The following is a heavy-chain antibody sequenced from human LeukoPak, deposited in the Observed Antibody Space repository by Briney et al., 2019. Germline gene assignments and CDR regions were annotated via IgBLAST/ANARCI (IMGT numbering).Heavy chain of an antibody. CDR3: AKIVVPAAIWVDYYYGMDV. CDR2: ISGSGGST. D-gene: IGHD2-2*01. V-gene: IGHV3-23*01. CDR1: GFTFSSYA. J-gene: IGHJ6*02. Sequence: GGSLRLSCAASGFTFSSYAMSWVRQAPGKGLEWVSAISGSGGSTYYADSVKGRFTISRDNSKNTLYLQMNSLRAEDTAVYYCAKIVVPAAIWVDYYYGMDVWGQGTTVTVSS.